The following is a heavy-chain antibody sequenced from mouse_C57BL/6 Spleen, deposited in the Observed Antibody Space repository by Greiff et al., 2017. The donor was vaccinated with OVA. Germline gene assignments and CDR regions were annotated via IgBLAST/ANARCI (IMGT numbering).Heavy chain of an antibody. D-gene: IGHD2-5*01. CDR1: GYAFSSSW. Sequence: QVQLQQSGPELVKPGASVKISCKASGYAFSSSWMNWVKQRPGKGLEWIGRIYPGDGDTTYNGKFKGKATLTADKSSSTAYMQLSSLTSEDSAVYFCAYSNYVNAMDYWGQGTSVTVSS. J-gene: IGHJ4*01. CDR2: IYPGDGDT. V-gene: IGHV1-82*01. CDR3: AYSNYVNAMDY.